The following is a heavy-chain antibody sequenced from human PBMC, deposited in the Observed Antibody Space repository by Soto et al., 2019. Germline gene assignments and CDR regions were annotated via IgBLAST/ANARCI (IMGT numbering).Heavy chain of an antibody. D-gene: IGHD6-13*01. CDR1: GGSISNQY. CDR2: IYSTGST. J-gene: IGHJ4*02. CDR3: VRHLRIVAAGVFDY. V-gene: IGHV4-59*08. Sequence: PSETLSLTCTVSGGSISNQYWSWIRQPPGKGLEWIGYIYSTGSTNNNPSHESRVTISVDTSKNQFSLKLTSVTAADTVVYYCVRHLRIVAAGVFDYWGQGILVTVSS.